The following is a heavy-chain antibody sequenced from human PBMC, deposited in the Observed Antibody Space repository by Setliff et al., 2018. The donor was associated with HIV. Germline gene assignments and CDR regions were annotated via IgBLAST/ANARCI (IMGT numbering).Heavy chain of an antibody. CDR3: ARARRDSYDRGRRNHYYIDV. CDR1: GYTFNNYY. CDR2: INPSDNRT. V-gene: IGHV1-46*02. J-gene: IGHJ6*03. D-gene: IGHD3-22*01. Sequence: GASVKVSCKASGYTFNNYYMHWVRQAPGQGLEWMGIINPSDNRTYYAQKFQGRVTMTRDTSTSSVYMELRSLRSEDTAVYYCARARRDSYDRGRRNHYYIDVWGKGTPVTVSS.